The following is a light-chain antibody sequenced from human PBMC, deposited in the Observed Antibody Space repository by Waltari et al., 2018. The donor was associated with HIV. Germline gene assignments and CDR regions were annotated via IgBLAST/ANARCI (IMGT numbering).Light chain of an antibody. Sequence: DTQTPQSPSSLSVSVGDRVTITCRASQSISNYLNLYQKKPGKAPKLLIFAASSLQSGVPSRFSGSGSGTDFTITMSSLQPGDFATYDCQQSYSTPRTFNEGTKVNIK. V-gene: IGKV1-39*01. CDR2: AAS. CDR3: QQSYSTPRT. CDR1: QSISNY. J-gene: IGKJ1*01.